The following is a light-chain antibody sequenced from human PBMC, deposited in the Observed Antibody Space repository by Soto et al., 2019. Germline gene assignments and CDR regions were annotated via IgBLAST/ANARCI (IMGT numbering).Light chain of an antibody. V-gene: IGKV1-12*01. CDR2: SAS. CDR1: QSVSDW. J-gene: IGKJ2*01. Sequence: DVQMTQSPSSVTASVGETVTITCRASQSVSDWVAWYQQKPGKAPRLLMYSASTLQSGVPPRFRGSGSGTDFSLTITSLQAEDVATYFCQQAFSFPYTFGQGTKLEI. CDR3: QQAFSFPYT.